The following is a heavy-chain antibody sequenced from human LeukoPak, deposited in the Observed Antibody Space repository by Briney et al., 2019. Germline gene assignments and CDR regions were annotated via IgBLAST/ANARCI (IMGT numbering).Heavy chain of an antibody. Sequence: GGSLRLSCAASGFTFTSSAMSWVRQVPGKGLEWVSTISGSDSSASYADSVKGRFTISRDSSENTLYLQMNSLRAEDTAVYYCARTKGNWFDPWGQGTLVTVSS. J-gene: IGHJ5*02. CDR2: ISGSDSSA. D-gene: IGHD1-1*01. CDR1: GFTFTSSA. CDR3: ARTKGNWFDP. V-gene: IGHV3-23*01.